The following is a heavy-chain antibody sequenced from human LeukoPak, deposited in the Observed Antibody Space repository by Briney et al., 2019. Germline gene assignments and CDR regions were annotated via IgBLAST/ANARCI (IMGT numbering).Heavy chain of an antibody. CDR1: GFTFSTYG. CDR3: AKEFNRGLPDY. Sequence: GGSPRLSCAASGFTFSTYGMHWVRQAPGKGLEWVAVISYDGSNEYYADSVKGRFTISRDNSKNTLYLQMSSLRAEDTAVYYCAKEFNRGLPDYWGQGTLVTVPS. V-gene: IGHV3-30*18. D-gene: IGHD2-21*01. CDR2: ISYDGSNE. J-gene: IGHJ4*02.